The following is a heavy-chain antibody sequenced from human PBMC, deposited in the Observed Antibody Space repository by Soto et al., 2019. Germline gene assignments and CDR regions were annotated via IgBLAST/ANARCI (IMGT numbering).Heavy chain of an antibody. CDR2: ISYDGSNK. Sequence: QVQLVESGGGVVQPGRSLRLSCAASGFTFSSYGMHWVRQAPGKGLEWVAVISYDGSNKYYADSVKGRFTISRDNSKNTLYLQMNSLRAEDTAVYYCARVEMATLYYYYYGMDVWGQGTTVTVSS. J-gene: IGHJ6*02. D-gene: IGHD5-12*01. V-gene: IGHV3-30*03. CDR1: GFTFSSYG. CDR3: ARVEMATLYYYYYGMDV.